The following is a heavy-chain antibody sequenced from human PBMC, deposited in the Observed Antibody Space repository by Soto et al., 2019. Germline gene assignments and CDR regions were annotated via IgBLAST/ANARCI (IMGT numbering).Heavy chain of an antibody. CDR1: GISITSSY. CDR2: ISDRGDI. J-gene: IGHJ5*02. CDR3: ARGRHWFGP. V-gene: IGHV4-59*08. Sequence: SETLSLTCTDSGISITSSYWNWFRQSPGKGLEWIGQISDRGDINYNPPLESRVAISTDTSKNQVSLTLTAVNAADTAVYFCARGRHWFGPWGQGTLVTVSS.